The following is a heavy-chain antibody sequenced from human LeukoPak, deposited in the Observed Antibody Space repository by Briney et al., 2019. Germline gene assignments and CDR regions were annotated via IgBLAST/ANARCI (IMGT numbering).Heavy chain of an antibody. CDR2: ISAYNGNT. CDR1: GYTFTGCY. V-gene: IGHV1-18*04. Sequence: ASVKVSCKASGYTFTGCYMHWVRQAPGQGLEWVGWISAYNGNTNYAQKLQGRVTMTTDTSTSTAYMDLRSRRSDDTAVYYCARVRNSGFRYVDSWGQGTLVTVSS. D-gene: IGHD5-12*01. CDR3: ARVRNSGFRYVDS. J-gene: IGHJ4*02.